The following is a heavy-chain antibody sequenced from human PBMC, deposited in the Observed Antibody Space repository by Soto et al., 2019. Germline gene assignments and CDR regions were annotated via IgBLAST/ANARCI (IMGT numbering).Heavy chain of an antibody. Sequence: QVQLVESGGGVVQPGRSLRLSCAASGFTFSSYAMHWVRQAPGKGLEWVAVISYDGSNKYYADSVKGRFTISRDNSKNTLYLQMNSLRAEDTAVYCCARDICSSTSCYKDYWGQGTLVTVSS. D-gene: IGHD2-2*02. CDR1: GFTFSSYA. CDR3: ARDICSSTSCYKDY. V-gene: IGHV3-30-3*01. CDR2: ISYDGSNK. J-gene: IGHJ4*02.